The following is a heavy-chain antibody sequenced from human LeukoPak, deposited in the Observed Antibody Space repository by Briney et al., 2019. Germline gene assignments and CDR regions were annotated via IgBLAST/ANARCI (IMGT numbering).Heavy chain of an antibody. CDR3: ARVSYYGSGIDGYYGMDV. V-gene: IGHV5-51*01. Sequence: GESLKISCKGSGYSFTSYWIGWVRQMPGKGLEWMGIIYPGDSDTRYSPSFQGQVTISADKSISTAYLQWSSLKASDTAMYYCARVSYYGSGIDGYYGMDVWGQGTTVTVSS. J-gene: IGHJ6*02. CDR2: IYPGDSDT. CDR1: GYSFTSYW. D-gene: IGHD3-10*01.